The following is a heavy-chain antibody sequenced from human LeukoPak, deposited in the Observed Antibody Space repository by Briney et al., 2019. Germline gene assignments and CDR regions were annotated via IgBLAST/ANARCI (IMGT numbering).Heavy chain of an antibody. J-gene: IGHJ4*02. CDR1: GYSFPNYW. D-gene: IGHD1-26*01. CDR3: ARGGSYGLN. V-gene: IGHV5-51*01. CDR2: IYPDDSDT. Sequence: GESLKISCKGSGYSFPNYWIGWMRQKPGKGLEWMGIIYPDDSDTRYSPSFQGQVTISVDRSISTAYLQWSSLKASDTAMYYCARGGSYGLNWGQGALVTVSS.